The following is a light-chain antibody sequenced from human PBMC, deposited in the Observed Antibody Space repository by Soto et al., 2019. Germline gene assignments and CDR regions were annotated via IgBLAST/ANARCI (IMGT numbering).Light chain of an antibody. J-gene: IGKJ3*01. CDR2: GAS. V-gene: IGKV1-33*01. CDR1: QGINND. Sequence: DIQMTQSPSCLSASVGDRVTFTCQASQGINNDLNWYQHKLEKAPKILVYGASTLETGVPSRYSGSGSGTEFTFTINSLQPEDIGTYYCQQYGDLPFTFGPGTKVAI. CDR3: QQYGDLPFT.